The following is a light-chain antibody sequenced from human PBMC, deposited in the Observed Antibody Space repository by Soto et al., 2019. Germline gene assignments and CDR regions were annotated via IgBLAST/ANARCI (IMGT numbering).Light chain of an antibody. CDR2: TNN. V-gene: IGLV1-44*01. J-gene: IGLJ1*01. CDR3: AAWDGSLNVYL. CDR1: SSSIGSNS. Sequence: QSVLTQPPSASGTPGQRVTISCSGSSSSIGSNSVNWYQQLPRTAPKVLIYTNNQRPSGVPDRFSGSKSGTSASLAISGLQSEDEADYYCAAWDGSLNVYLFGTGTKVTVL.